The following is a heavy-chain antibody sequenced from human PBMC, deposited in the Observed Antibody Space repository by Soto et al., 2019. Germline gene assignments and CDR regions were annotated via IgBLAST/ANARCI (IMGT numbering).Heavy chain of an antibody. V-gene: IGHV1-58*02. J-gene: IGHJ4*02. D-gene: IGHD3-22*01. CDR1: GFTFTSSA. Sequence: SVKVSCKASGFTFTSSAMQWVRQARGQRLEWIGWIVVGSGNTNYAQKFQERVTITRDMSTSTAYMELSSLRSEDTAVYYCAATIYYDSTQLDYWGQGTLVTVSS. CDR3: AATIYYDSTQLDY. CDR2: IVVGSGNT.